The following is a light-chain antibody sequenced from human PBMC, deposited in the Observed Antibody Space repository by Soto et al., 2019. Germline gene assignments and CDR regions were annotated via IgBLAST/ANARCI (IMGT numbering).Light chain of an antibody. Sequence: EIVLTPSPESLSLSTGARATLTCRASQSVSSSYLAWYQQKPGQAPRLLIYGASSRATGIPDRFSGSGSGTDFTLTISRLEPEDFAVYYCQQYGSSPLVTFGPGTKVDIK. CDR2: GAS. CDR3: QQYGSSPLVT. CDR1: QSVSSSY. V-gene: IGKV3-20*01. J-gene: IGKJ3*01.